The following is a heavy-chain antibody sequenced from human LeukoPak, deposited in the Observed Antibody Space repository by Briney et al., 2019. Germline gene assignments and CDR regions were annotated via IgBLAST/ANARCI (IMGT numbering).Heavy chain of an antibody. Sequence: GGSLRLSCAASGFTFSSYSMNWVRQAPGKGLEWVSYISSSSSTIYYADSVKGRFTISRDNAKNSLYLQMNSLRAEDTAVYYCARDRMRWGNAFDIWGQGTMVTVSS. CDR3: ARDRMRWGNAFDI. CDR2: ISSSSSTI. D-gene: IGHD2-8*02. V-gene: IGHV3-48*04. J-gene: IGHJ3*02. CDR1: GFTFSSYS.